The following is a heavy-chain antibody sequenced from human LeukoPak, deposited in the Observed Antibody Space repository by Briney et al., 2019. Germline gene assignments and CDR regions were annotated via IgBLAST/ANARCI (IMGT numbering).Heavy chain of an antibody. CDR3: ANEYSKGDI. CDR2: ISSGSGFI. D-gene: IGHD4-11*01. V-gene: IGHV3-21*06. CDR1: GFTFSAYS. Sequence: GGSLRLSCAASGFTFSAYSMNWVRQVPGRGLEWVSSISSGSGFIHYADSLKGRFTISRDNARTSLYLQMSSLRVEDTAVYYCANEYSKGDIWGQGTMVTVSS. J-gene: IGHJ3*02.